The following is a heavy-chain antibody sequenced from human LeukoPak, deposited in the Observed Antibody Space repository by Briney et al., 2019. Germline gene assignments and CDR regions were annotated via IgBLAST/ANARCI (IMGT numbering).Heavy chain of an antibody. J-gene: IGHJ4*02. CDR3: ARPFHPLGY. CDR2: IYPGDSDT. CDR1: GSIFTSYW. D-gene: IGHD2/OR15-2a*01. Sequence: LGASLQISCKGSGSIFTSYWIGWVRQLPGKGLEWMGIIYPGDSDTRYSPSFQGQVTISADKSISTAYLQWSSLKASDTAMYYCARPFHPLGYWGQGTLVTVPS. V-gene: IGHV5-51*01.